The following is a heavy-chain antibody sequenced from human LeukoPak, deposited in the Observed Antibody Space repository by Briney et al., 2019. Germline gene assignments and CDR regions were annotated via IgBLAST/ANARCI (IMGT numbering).Heavy chain of an antibody. CDR2: IHYSGST. V-gene: IGHV4-59*01. Sequence: SETLSLTCTVSGGSIGSYHWSWIRQSPGKGLEWIGYIHYSGSTNYNPSLKSRVTISLDTSKNQFSLKVNSVTAADSAVYYCARDPNSTNRSWQFDPWGQGTLVTVSS. J-gene: IGHJ5*02. CDR3: ARDPNSTNRSWQFDP. D-gene: IGHD2-2*01. CDR1: GGSIGSYH.